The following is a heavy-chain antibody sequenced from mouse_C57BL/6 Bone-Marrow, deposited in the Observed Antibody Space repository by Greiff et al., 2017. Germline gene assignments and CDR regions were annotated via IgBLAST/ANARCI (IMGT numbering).Heavy chain of an antibody. J-gene: IGHJ1*03. Sequence: EVKVVESGGGLVKPGGSLKLSCAASGFTFSDYGMHWVRQAPEKGLEWVAYISSGSSTIYYADTVKGRFTISRDNAKNTLFLQMTSLSSEDTAMYYCARHCGNYSYFDVWGTGTTVTVSS. D-gene: IGHD1-1*02. CDR3: ARHCGNYSYFDV. V-gene: IGHV5-17*01. CDR1: GFTFSDYG. CDR2: ISSGSSTI.